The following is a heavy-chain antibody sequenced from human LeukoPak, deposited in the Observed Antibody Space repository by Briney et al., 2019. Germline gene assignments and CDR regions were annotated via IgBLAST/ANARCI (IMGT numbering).Heavy chain of an antibody. Sequence: ASVKVSCKASGYTFSNYGIHWLRQAPGQGLEWMGWISPYTGDPNYPQKLQGRVTMTTDTSTSTAYMELRSLRSDDTAVYYCARDSVTGRPDFDYWGQGTLVTVSS. J-gene: IGHJ4*02. CDR1: GYTFSNYG. D-gene: IGHD7-27*01. CDR3: ARDSVTGRPDFDY. CDR2: ISPYTGDP. V-gene: IGHV1-18*01.